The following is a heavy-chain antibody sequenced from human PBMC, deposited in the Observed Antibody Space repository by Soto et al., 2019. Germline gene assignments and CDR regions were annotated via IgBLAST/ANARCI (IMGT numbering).Heavy chain of an antibody. CDR1: GGIFSSYA. CDR2: SVPIFGTA. J-gene: IGHJ6*02. V-gene: IGHV1-69*06. D-gene: IGHD1-26*01. CDR3: LSVQGREVGYYYGKDD. Sequence: SVKVSCKASGGIFSSYAISWVRPAPGQGLEWMGGSVPIFGTANYARKFQGRVTVTADKSPSTADMELSSPRSEDTGVYYCLSVQGREVGYYYGKDDWGQGTTVTDSS.